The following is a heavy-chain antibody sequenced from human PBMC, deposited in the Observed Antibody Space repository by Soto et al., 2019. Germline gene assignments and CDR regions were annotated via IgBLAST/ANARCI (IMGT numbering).Heavy chain of an antibody. V-gene: IGHV4-39*02. D-gene: IGHD2-2*01. J-gene: IGHJ6*02. CDR1: GGSISSSSYS. Sequence: QLQLQESGPGLVKPSETLSLTCAVSGGSISSSSYSWGWVRQPPGKGLEWIGTFYYSGNTHYNPSVKSRVTTSADTSMTHFSLRLSSVTAADTAVYYCARLGGHCSSSSCFGFYGMDVWGQGTTVTVSS. CDR2: FYYSGNT. CDR3: ARLGGHCSSSSCFGFYGMDV.